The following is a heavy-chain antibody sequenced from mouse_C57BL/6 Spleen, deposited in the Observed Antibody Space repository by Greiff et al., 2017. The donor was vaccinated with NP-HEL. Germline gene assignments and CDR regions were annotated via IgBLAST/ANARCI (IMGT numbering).Heavy chain of an antibody. CDR1: GYTFTSYW. V-gene: IGHV1-64*01. J-gene: IGHJ4*01. Sequence: VQVVESGAELVKPGASVKLSCKASGYTFTSYWMHWVKQRPGQGLEWIGMIHPNSGSTNYNEKFKSKATLTVDKSSSTAYMQLSSLTSEDSAVYYCARGEPLYYYAMDYWGQGTSVTVSS. CDR2: IHPNSGST. CDR3: ARGEPLYYYAMDY.